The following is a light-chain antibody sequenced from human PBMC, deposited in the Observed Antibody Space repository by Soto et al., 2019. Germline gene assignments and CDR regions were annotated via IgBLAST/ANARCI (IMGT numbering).Light chain of an antibody. CDR2: EVS. CDR3: SSYARSTTPYV. J-gene: IGLJ1*01. V-gene: IGLV2-14*01. Sequence: QSALTQPASVSGSAGQSITFSCTGTSSDVGAYNYVSWYQQHPGKAPKLMIYEVSNRPSGVSNRFSGSKSGNTASLTISGLQTEDDAYYYCSSYARSTTPYVFGTGTKVTVL. CDR1: SSDVGAYNY.